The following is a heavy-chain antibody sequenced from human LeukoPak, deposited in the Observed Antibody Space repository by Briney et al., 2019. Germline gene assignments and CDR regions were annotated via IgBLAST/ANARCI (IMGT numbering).Heavy chain of an antibody. CDR3: ARDYYDSSGQNVNFPTDY. J-gene: IGHJ4*02. CDR2: ISAYNGNT. V-gene: IGHV1-18*01. D-gene: IGHD3-22*01. Sequence: ASVKVSCKASGYTFTSYGISWVRQAPGQGLEWMGWISAYNGNTNYAQKLQGRVTMTTDTFTSTAYVELRSLRSDDTAVYYCARDYYDSSGQNVNFPTDYWGQGTLVTVSS. CDR1: GYTFTSYG.